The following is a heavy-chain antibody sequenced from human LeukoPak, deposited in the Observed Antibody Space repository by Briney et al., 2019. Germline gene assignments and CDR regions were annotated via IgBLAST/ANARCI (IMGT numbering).Heavy chain of an antibody. CDR3: ARGYYGSGRGAAFDI. J-gene: IGHJ3*02. Sequence: SETLSLTCAVYGGSFSGYYWSWIRQPPGKGLEWIGEINHSGSTNHNPSLKSRVTISVDTSKNQFSLKLSSVTAADTAVYYCARGYYGSGRGAAFDIWGQGTMVTVSS. CDR2: INHSGST. CDR1: GGSFSGYY. V-gene: IGHV4-34*01. D-gene: IGHD3-10*01.